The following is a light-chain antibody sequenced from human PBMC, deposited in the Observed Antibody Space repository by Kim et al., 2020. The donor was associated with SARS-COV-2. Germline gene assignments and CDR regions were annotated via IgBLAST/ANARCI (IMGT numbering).Light chain of an antibody. CDR3: QQYNLYPLT. Sequence: DIQMTQSPSTLSASVGDRVTITCRASQTITRWLAWYRQKLGKAPELLIYGASTLQSGVSSRFSGSGSGTEFTLTINGLQPDDFATYYCQQYNLYPLTFGGGTKVDIK. V-gene: IGKV1-5*01. CDR2: GAS. J-gene: IGKJ4*01. CDR1: QTITRW.